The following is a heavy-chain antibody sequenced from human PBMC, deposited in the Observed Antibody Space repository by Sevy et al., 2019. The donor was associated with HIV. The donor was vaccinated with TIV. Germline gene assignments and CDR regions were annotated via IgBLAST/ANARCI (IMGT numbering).Heavy chain of an antibody. CDR2: ISRSSSTI. D-gene: IGHD6-19*01. J-gene: IGHJ4*02. CDR3: ARSPRYSSGWYGIDY. Sequence: GGSLRLSCAASGFTFSSYSMNWVRQAPGKGLEWVSYISRSSSTIYYVDSVKGRFTISRDNAKNSLYLQMNSLRAEDTAVYYCARSPRYSSGWYGIDYWGQGTLVTVSS. CDR1: GFTFSSYS. V-gene: IGHV3-48*01.